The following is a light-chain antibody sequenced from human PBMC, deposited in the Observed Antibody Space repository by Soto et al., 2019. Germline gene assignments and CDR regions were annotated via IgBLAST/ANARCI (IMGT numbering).Light chain of an antibody. CDR1: QSVSSS. CDR2: GAS. CDR3: QQYNNWPRIT. J-gene: IGKJ5*01. V-gene: IGKV3D-15*01. Sequence: PGERVTLSCRASQSVSSSYLTWYQQKPGQAPSLLIYGASTRATGVPARFSGSGSGTEFTLTISSLQSEDFAVYYCQQYNNWPRITFGQGTRLEIK.